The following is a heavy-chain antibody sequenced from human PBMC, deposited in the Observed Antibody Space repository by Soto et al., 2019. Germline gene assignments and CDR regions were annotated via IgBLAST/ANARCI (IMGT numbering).Heavy chain of an antibody. CDR3: ASGRSIVATIDYYYMDV. Sequence: SETLSLTCTVSGGSISSYYWSWIRQPPGKGLEWIGYIYYSGSTNYNPSLKSRVTISVDTSKNQFSLKLSSVTAAGTAVYYCASGRSIVATIDYYYMDVWGKGTTVTVSS. D-gene: IGHD5-12*01. V-gene: IGHV4-59*01. CDR2: IYYSGST. CDR1: GGSISSYY. J-gene: IGHJ6*03.